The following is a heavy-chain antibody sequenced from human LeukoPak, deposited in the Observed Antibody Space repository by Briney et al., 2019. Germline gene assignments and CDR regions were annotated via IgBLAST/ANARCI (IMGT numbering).Heavy chain of an antibody. D-gene: IGHD5-24*01. Sequence: GGSLRLSCAASGFTFSGYGMNWVRQAPGKGLEWVSYISSSSSNTSYADSVRGRFTISRDNAKNSLYLQMHSLRAEDTAVYYCARDSDGYNSSPFEYWGQGTLVTVSS. V-gene: IGHV3-48*04. CDR3: ARDSDGYNSSPFEY. J-gene: IGHJ4*02. CDR1: GFTFSGYG. CDR2: ISSSSSNT.